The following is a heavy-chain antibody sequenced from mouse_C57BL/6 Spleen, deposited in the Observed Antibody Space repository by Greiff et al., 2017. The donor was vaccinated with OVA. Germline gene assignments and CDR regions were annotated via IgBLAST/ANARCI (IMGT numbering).Heavy chain of an antibody. V-gene: IGHV1-64*01. CDR2: IHPNSGST. D-gene: IGHD2-3*01. J-gene: IGHJ3*01. CDR1: GYTFTSYW. Sequence: VQLQQPGAELVKPGASVKLSCKASGYTFTSYWMHWVKQRPGQGLEWIGMIHPNSGSTNYNEKFKSKATLTVDKSYRTAYMQLSSLTSEDSAVYYCARSYDGYYGCAYWGQGTLVTVSA. CDR3: ARSYDGYYGCAY.